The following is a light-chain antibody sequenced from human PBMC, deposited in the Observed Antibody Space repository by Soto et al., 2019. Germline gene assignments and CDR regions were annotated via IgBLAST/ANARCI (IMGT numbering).Light chain of an antibody. V-gene: IGKV3-15*01. J-gene: IGKJ4*01. CDR3: QQYNHWRPLT. CDR2: GAS. Sequence: EIVMTQSPATLSVSPGERATLSCRASQSVGRNLAWYQQKPGQAPRLLIYGASTRATGIPARFSGSGSGTEFSLTISSLQSEYFAIDSYQQYNHWRPLTFGGGTKVDIK. CDR1: QSVGRN.